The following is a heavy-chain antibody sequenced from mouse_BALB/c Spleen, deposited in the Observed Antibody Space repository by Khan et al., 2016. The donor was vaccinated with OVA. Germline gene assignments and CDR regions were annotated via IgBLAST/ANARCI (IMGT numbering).Heavy chain of an antibody. J-gene: IGHJ3*01. CDR3: TRRGLDGIVDY. CDR2: INPSTGYI. Sequence: VQLQQSGAELAEPGASVKMSCKASGYTFNTFWIHWIKQRPGQGLEWIGYINPSTGYIEYNQRFKDRATLTTDPSSNTAYMQLSSLTYDDSAVYYCTRRGLDGIVDYWGQGTLVTVSA. V-gene: IGHV1-7*01. D-gene: IGHD3-3*01. CDR1: GYTFNTFW.